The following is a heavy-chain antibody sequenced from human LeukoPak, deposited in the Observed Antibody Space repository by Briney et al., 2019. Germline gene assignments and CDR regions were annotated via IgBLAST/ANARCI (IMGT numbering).Heavy chain of an antibody. Sequence: PSETPSLTCTVSGGSISSGSYYWGWIGQPPGKGLGGIGSIYYSGSTYYNPSLKSRVTISVDTSTNQFSLKLSSVTAADTAVYFCARVNCSSTSCYRHYYYYGMDVWGQGTTVTVSS. J-gene: IGHJ6*02. CDR1: GGSISSGSYY. D-gene: IGHD2-2*01. CDR2: IYYSGST. CDR3: ARVNCSSTSCYRHYYYYGMDV. V-gene: IGHV4-39*07.